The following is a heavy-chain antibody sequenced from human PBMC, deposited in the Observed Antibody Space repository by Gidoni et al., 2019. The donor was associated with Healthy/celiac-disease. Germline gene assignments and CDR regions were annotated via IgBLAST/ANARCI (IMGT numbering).Heavy chain of an antibody. J-gene: IGHJ1*01. D-gene: IGHD6-13*01. CDR2: INPIGGST. Sequence: QVQLVQSGAEVKKPGASVKVSCKASGYNFTSYYMNWVRQAPGQGLEWMGIINPIGGSTSYAQKFQGRVTMTRDTSTSTVYMELSSLRSEDTAVYYCARDQGIAAAGIIYFQHWGQGTLVTVSS. CDR1: GYNFTSYY. CDR3: ARDQGIAAAGIIYFQH. V-gene: IGHV1-46*01.